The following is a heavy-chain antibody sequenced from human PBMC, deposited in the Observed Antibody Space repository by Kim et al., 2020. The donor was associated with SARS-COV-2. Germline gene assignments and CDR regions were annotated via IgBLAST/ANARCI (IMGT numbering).Heavy chain of an antibody. D-gene: IGHD2-2*01. CDR2: IYYSGST. V-gene: IGHV4-39*01. CDR3: ARLGYCSSTSCYASYYFDY. J-gene: IGHJ4*02. CDR1: GGSISSSSYY. Sequence: SETLSLTCTVSGGSISSSSYYWGWIRQPPGKGLEWIGSIYYSGSTYYNPSLKSRVTISVDTSKNQFSLKLSSVTAADTAVYYCARLGYCSSTSCYASYYFDYWGQGTLVTVSS.